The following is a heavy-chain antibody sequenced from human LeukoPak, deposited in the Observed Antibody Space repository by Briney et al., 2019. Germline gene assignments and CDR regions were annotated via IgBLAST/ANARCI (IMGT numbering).Heavy chain of an antibody. CDR3: ARGGRYDYVWGSYRYTY. J-gene: IGHJ4*02. V-gene: IGHV5-10-1*01. Sequence: GESLRISCKGSGYSFTSYWISWVRQMRGKGLEWMGRIDPSDSYTNYSPSFQGHVTISADKSISTAYLQWSSLKASDTAMYYCARGGRYDYVWGSYRYTYWGQGTLVTVSS. CDR2: IDPSDSYT. CDR1: GYSFTSYW. D-gene: IGHD3-16*02.